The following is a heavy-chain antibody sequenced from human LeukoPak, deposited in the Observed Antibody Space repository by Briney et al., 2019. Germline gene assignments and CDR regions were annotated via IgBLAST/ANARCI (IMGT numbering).Heavy chain of an antibody. CDR3: ARISSSWYDHWFDP. D-gene: IGHD6-13*01. V-gene: IGHV4-34*01. CDR1: GGPFSGYY. J-gene: IGHJ5*02. CDR2: INHSGST. Sequence: PSETLSLTCAVYGGPFSGYYWSWIRQPPGKGLEWIGEINHSGSTNYNPSLKSRVTISVDTSKNQFSLKLSSVTAADTAVYYCARISSSWYDHWFDPWGQGTLVTVSS.